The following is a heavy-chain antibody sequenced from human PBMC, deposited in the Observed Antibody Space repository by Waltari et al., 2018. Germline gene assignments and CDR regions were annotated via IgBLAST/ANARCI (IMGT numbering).Heavy chain of an antibody. CDR2: INHSGST. CDR1: GGSFSGYY. V-gene: IGHV4-34*01. CDR3: ASQPYHYSGSPPGAY. J-gene: IGHJ4*02. D-gene: IGHD1-26*01. Sequence: QVQLQQWGAGLLKPSETLSLTCAVYGGSFSGYYWSWIRQPPGKGLEWIGEINHSGSTNYNPSLKSRVTISVDTSKNQFSLKLSSVTAADTAVYYCASQPYHYSGSPPGAYWGQGTLVTVSS.